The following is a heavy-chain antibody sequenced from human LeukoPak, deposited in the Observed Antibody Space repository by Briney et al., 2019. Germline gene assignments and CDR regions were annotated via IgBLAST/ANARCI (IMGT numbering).Heavy chain of an antibody. V-gene: IGHV3-48*03. Sequence: GGSLRLSCAASGFIFSSYEINWVRQAPGKGLEWISYISTSGSTIYYADSVKGRFTIPRDNAKNSLYLQMNSLRAEDTAVYYCARETYYGSGSLYYFDYWGQGTLVTVSS. CDR1: GFIFSSYE. CDR3: ARETYYGSGSLYYFDY. J-gene: IGHJ4*02. D-gene: IGHD3-10*01. CDR2: ISTSGSTI.